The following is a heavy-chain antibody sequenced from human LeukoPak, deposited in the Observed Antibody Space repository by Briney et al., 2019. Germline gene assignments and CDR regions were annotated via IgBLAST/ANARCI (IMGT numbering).Heavy chain of an antibody. CDR3: ASFHYYGSGAYYLSY. J-gene: IGHJ4*02. CDR1: GFTVSSYA. V-gene: IGHV3-23*01. CDR2: IGYSAGDT. D-gene: IGHD3-10*01. Sequence: PGGSLRLSCAASGFTVSSYAMTWVRQAPGKGLEWVSAIGYSAGDTYYADSVKGRFTISRDNSKNTLYLQMSSLRAEDTAVFFCASFHYYGSGAYYLSYWGQGTLVTVSS.